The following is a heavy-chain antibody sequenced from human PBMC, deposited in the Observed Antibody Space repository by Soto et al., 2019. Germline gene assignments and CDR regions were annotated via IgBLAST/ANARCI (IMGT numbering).Heavy chain of an antibody. CDR2: IYSGGST. CDR3: AREGDGYNSYYFDY. V-gene: IGHV3-53*01. J-gene: IGHJ4*02. Sequence: GGSLRLSCAASGFTVSSNYMSWVRQAPGKGLEWVSVIYSGGSTYYADSVKGRFTISRDNSKNTLYLQMNSLRAEDTAVYYCAREGDGYNSYYFDYWGQGTLVTVSS. D-gene: IGHD5-12*01. CDR1: GFTVSSNY.